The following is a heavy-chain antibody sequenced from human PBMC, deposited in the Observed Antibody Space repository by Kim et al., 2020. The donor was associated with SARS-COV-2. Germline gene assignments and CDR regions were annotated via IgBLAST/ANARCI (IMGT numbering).Heavy chain of an antibody. D-gene: IGHD4-17*01. CDR1: GFTVSSNY. J-gene: IGHJ4*02. CDR2: IYSGGST. V-gene: IGHV3-53*01. Sequence: GGSLRLSCAASGFTVSSNYMSWVRQAPGKGLEWVSVIYSGGSTYYADSVKGRFTISRDNSKNTLYLQMNSLRAEDTAVYYCARVRVDYGDYFDCWGKGILVAFSS. CDR3: ARVRVDYGDYFDC.